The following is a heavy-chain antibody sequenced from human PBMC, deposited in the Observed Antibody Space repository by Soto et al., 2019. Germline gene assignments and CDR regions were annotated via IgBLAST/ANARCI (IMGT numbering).Heavy chain of an antibody. J-gene: IGHJ6*02. V-gene: IGHV1-18*01. CDR1: GYTFTSYG. CDR3: ARSSLGLGIFGVVPDPHYYYGMDV. D-gene: IGHD3-3*01. Sequence: ASVKVSCKASGYTFTSYGISWVRQAPGQGLEWMGWISAYNGNTTYAQKLQGRVTMTTDTSTSTAYMELRSLRSDDTAVYYCARSSLGLGIFGVVPDPHYYYGMDVWGQGTTVTVS. CDR2: ISAYNGNT.